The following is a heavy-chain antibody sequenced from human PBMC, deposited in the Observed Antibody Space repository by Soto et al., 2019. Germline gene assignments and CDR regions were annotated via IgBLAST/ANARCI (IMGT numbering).Heavy chain of an antibody. J-gene: IGHJ4*02. V-gene: IGHV4-34*01. CDR3: ARGTTTVTTFDY. D-gene: IGHD4-17*01. CDR2: INHSGST. Sequence: SETLSLTCAVYGGSFSGYYWSWIRQPPGKGLEWIGEINHSGSTYYNPSLKSRVTISVDRSKNQLSLKLSSVTAADTAVYYCARGTTTVTTFDYWGQGTLVTVSS. CDR1: GGSFSGYY.